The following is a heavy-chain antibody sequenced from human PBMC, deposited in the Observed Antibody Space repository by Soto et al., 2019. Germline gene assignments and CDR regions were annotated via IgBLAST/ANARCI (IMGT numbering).Heavy chain of an antibody. CDR2: IIPIFGTA. J-gene: IGHJ4*02. D-gene: IGHD6-6*01. CDR3: ARASLSFDSSSYHFDY. V-gene: IGHV1-69*13. Sequence: ASVKVSCKASGGTFSSYAISWVRQAPGQGLEWMGGIIPIFGTANYAQKFQGRVTITADESTSTAYMELSSLRSEDTAVYYCARASLSFDSSSYHFDYWGQGTLVTVSS. CDR1: GGTFSSYA.